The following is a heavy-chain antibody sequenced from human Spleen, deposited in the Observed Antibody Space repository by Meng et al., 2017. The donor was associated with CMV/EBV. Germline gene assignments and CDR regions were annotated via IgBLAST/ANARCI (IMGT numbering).Heavy chain of an antibody. D-gene: IGHD2/OR15-2a*01. V-gene: IGHV4-61*01. CDR1: DDSVSSGFYY. CDR3: ARGVRSVTDYFDV. CDR2: VAYSGST. J-gene: IGHJ6*02. Sequence: SETLSLTCTVSDDSVSSGFYYWHWIRQPPGKGLEWMGYVAYSGSTKFNPSLKSRITISIDTSKTQFSLRLSSVTAADTAVYYCARGVRSVTDYFDVWGQGTTVTVSS.